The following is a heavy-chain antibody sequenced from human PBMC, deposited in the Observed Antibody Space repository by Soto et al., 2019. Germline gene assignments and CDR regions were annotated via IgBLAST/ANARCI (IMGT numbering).Heavy chain of an antibody. D-gene: IGHD3-16*01. Sequence: QVQLVQSGAEVKKPGASVKVSCKASGYTFTSYDINWVRQPTGQGLEWMGWMNPNSGNTVYAQKFQGRVTMIRNTSINIAYREKSGEIADGKGLYDCAIGGVTGWDDYWGHGARVTV. CDR1: GYTFTSYD. J-gene: IGHJ4*01. V-gene: IGHV1-8*01. CDR2: MNPNSGNT. CDR3: AIGGVTGWDDY.